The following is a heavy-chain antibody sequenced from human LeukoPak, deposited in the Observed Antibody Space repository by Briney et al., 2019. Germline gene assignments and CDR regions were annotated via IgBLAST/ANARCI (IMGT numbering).Heavy chain of an antibody. CDR2: IRYDGSNK. CDR3: TRRPYSSSWYYFDY. D-gene: IGHD6-13*01. CDR1: GFTFSSYG. V-gene: IGHV3-30*02. Sequence: PGGSLRLSCAASGFTFSSYGMHWVRQAPGKGLEWVAFIRYDGSNKYYADSVKGRFTISRDNAKNSLYLQMSSLRVEDTAVYYCTRRPYSSSWYYFDYWGQGTLVTVSP. J-gene: IGHJ4*02.